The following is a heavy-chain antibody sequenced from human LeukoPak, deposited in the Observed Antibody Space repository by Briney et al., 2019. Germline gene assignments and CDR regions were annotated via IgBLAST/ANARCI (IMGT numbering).Heavy chain of an antibody. D-gene: IGHD6-13*01. Sequence: SETLSLTCAVYGGSFSGYYWSWIRQPPGKGLEWIGEINHSGSTNYNPSLKSRVTISVDTSKNQFSLKLSSVTAADTAVYYCARDPNRYAAAHPFEYWGQGTLVTVSS. V-gene: IGHV4-34*01. CDR3: ARDPNRYAAAHPFEY. J-gene: IGHJ4*02. CDR2: INHSGST. CDR1: GGSFSGYY.